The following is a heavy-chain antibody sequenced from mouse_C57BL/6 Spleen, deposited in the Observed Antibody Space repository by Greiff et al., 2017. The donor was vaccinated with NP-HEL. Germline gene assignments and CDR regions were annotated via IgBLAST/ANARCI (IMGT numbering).Heavy chain of an antibody. CDR2: INPYNGGT. V-gene: IGHV1-19*01. Sequence: VQLKESGPVLVKPGASVKMSCKASGYTFTDYYMNWVKQSHGKSLEWIGVINPYNGGTSYNQKFKGKATLTVDKSSSTAYMELNSLTSEVAAVYYCASGEAMDYWGQGTSVTVSS. CDR3: ASGEAMDY. D-gene: IGHD3-2*02. J-gene: IGHJ4*01. CDR1: GYTFTDYY.